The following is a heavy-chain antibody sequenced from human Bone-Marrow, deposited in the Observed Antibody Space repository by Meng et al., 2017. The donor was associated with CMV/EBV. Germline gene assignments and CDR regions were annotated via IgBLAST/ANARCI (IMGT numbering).Heavy chain of an antibody. Sequence: ASVKVSCKASGYTFTSYYMHWVRQAPGQGLEWMGIINPSGGSTSYAQKFQGRVTMTRDTSTSTVYMELSRLRSDDTAVYYCARSIYGGYCSSTSCYNLLDYWGQGTLVTVSS. CDR3: ARSIYGGYCSSTSCYNLLDY. V-gene: IGHV1-46*01. CDR1: GYTFTSYY. CDR2: INPSGGST. D-gene: IGHD2-2*02. J-gene: IGHJ4*02.